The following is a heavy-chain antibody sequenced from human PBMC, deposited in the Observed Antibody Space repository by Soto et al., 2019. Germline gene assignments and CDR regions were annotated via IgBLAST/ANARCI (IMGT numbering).Heavy chain of an antibody. V-gene: IGHV4-31*03. D-gene: IGHD2-21*02. J-gene: IGHJ4*02. CDR3: ARGWAAVHLYCGGDCYPRPYYFDY. Sequence: QVQLQEWGPGLVKPSQTLSLTCTVSGGSISSGGYYWSWIRQHPGKGLEWIGYIYYSGSTYYNPSLKSRVTISVDTSKNQFSLKLSSVTAADTAVYYCARGWAAVHLYCGGDCYPRPYYFDYWGQGTLVTVSS. CDR1: GGSISSGGYY. CDR2: IYYSGST.